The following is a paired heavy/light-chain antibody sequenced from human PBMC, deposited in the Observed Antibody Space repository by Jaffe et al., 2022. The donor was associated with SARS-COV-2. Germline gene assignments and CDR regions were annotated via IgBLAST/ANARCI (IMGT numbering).Light chain of an antibody. CDR1: SDISVGIYD. J-gene: IGLJ3*02. CDR2: YNSDSRR. Sequence: QPVLTQPPSSSASPGESARLTCTLPSDISVGIYDIYWYQQKPGSPPRYLLYYNSDSRRGQGSGVPSRFSGSKDASANTGILLISGLQYEDEAVYYCLIWPNHIAVFGGGTKLTVL. CDR3: LIWPNHIAV. V-gene: IGLV5-37*01.
Heavy chain of an antibody. CDR1: GDSINNHY. CDR3: ASYWDPQWYFDL. V-gene: IGHV4-4*07. D-gene: IGHD1-26*01. Sequence: QVQLQESGPRLVKPSDTLSLTCTVSGDSINNHYWSWIRQPAGKGLEWVGRIYTDGSSNYNPSLKSRVTMSADTSKNQISLEVRSVTAADTGVYYCASYWDPQWYFDLWGRGTLVTVSS. J-gene: IGHJ2*01. CDR2: IYTDGSS.